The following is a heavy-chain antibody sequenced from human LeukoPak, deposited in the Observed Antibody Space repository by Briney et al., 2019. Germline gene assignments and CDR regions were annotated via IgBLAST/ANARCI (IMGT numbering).Heavy chain of an antibody. Sequence: SVKVSCKASGYTFTGYYMHWVRQAPGQGLEWMGGIIPIFGTANYAQKFQGRVTITADESTSTAYMELSSLRSEDTAVYYCARNNYYDSSGCDYWGQGTLVTVSS. CDR3: ARNNYYDSSGCDY. V-gene: IGHV1-69*13. CDR1: GYTFTGYY. J-gene: IGHJ4*02. CDR2: IIPIFGTA. D-gene: IGHD3-22*01.